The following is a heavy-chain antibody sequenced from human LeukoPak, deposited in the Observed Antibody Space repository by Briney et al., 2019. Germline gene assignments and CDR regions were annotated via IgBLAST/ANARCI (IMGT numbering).Heavy chain of an antibody. CDR1: GFTFSNYW. J-gene: IGHJ4*02. CDR3: AEGIAVAGKD. CDR2: IKQDGSEK. Sequence: GGSLRLSCAASGFTFSNYWMSWVRQAPGKGLEWVANIKQDGSEKYYVDSVKGRFTISRDNAKNSLYLQMNSLRAEDTAVYYCAEGIAVAGKDWGQGTLVTVSS. V-gene: IGHV3-7*01. D-gene: IGHD6-19*01.